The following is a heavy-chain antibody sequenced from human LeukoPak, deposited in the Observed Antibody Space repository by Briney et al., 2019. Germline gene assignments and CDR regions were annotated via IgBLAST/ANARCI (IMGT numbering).Heavy chain of an antibody. D-gene: IGHD2-15*01. CDR2: IYYSGST. V-gene: IGHV4-59*01. CDR3: ARVPLGRCSGGSCSRFDP. CDR1: GGSISSYY. J-gene: IGHJ5*02. Sequence: SETLSLTCTVSGGSISSYYWSWIRQPPGKGLEWIGYIYYSGSTNYNPSLKSRVTLSVDTSKNQFSLKLSSVTAAGTAVYYCARVPLGRCSGGSCSRFDPWGQGTLVTVSS.